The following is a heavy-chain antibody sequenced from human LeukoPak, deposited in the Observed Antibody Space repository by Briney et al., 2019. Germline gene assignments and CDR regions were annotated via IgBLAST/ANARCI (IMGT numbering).Heavy chain of an antibody. CDR2: INHGGST. J-gene: IGHJ5*02. V-gene: IGHV4-34*01. D-gene: IGHD6-13*01. Sequence: SETLSLTCAVYGGSFSGYYWSWIRQPPGKGLEWIGEINHGGSTNYNPSLKSRVTISVDTSKNQFSLKLSSVTAADTAVYYCARAAAAGGGWFDPWGQGTLVTVSS. CDR3: ARAAAAGGGWFDP. CDR1: GGSFSGYY.